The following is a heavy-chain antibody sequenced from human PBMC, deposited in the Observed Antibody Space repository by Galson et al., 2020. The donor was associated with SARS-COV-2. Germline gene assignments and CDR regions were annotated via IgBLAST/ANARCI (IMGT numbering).Heavy chain of an antibody. CDR3: AKDMGGTNYYGMDV. J-gene: IGHJ6*02. CDR1: GFTFDDYA. CDR2: ISSSI. V-gene: IGHV3-9*01. Sequence: SLKISCAASGFTFDDYAMHWVRQAPGKGLEWVSGISSSIGYADSVKGRFTISRDNAKNSLYLQMNSLRPEDTALYYCAKDMGGTNYYGMDVWGQGTTVTVSS.